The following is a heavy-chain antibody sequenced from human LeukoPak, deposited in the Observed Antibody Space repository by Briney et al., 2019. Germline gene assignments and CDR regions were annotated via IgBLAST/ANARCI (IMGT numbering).Heavy chain of an antibody. D-gene: IGHD3-16*02. V-gene: IGHV3-33*06. CDR2: IWYDGSNK. CDR3: AKDIRVWGSYRYPCLDY. Sequence: PGRSLRLSCAASGFTFSSYGMHWVRRAPGKGPEWVAVIWYDGSNKYYADSVNGRFTISRDNSKNTLSLQMDSLRAEDTAVYYCAKDIRVWGSYRYPCLDYWGQGTLVTVSA. J-gene: IGHJ4*02. CDR1: GFTFSSYG.